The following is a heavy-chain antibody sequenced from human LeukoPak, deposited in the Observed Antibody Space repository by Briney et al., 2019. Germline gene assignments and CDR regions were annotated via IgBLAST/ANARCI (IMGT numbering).Heavy chain of an antibody. CDR1: GFTFSSYA. CDR3: AKDIVVVVAAPHYVDY. J-gene: IGHJ4*02. Sequence: GGSLRLSCAASGFTFSSYAMSWVRQAPGKGLEWVSAISGSGGSTYYADSVKGRFTISRDNSKNTLYLQMNSLRAEDTAVYYCAKDIVVVVAAPHYVDYWGQGTLVTVSS. V-gene: IGHV3-23*01. CDR2: ISGSGGST. D-gene: IGHD2-15*01.